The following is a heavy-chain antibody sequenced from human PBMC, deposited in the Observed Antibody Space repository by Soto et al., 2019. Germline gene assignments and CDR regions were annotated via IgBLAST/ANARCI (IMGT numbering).Heavy chain of an antibody. CDR2: IVPIFGTA. CDR1: GGTFSSYA. J-gene: IGHJ5*02. CDR3: ARDRIDGYNFGYNWFDP. D-gene: IGHD5-12*01. Sequence: QVQLVQSGAEVKKPGSSVKVSCKASGGTFSSYAISWVRQAPGQGLEWMGGIVPIFGTANYAQKFQGRVTIPADESTSTADMDLSSLRSEDTAVYYCARDRIDGYNFGYNWFDPWGQGTLVTVSS. V-gene: IGHV1-69*12.